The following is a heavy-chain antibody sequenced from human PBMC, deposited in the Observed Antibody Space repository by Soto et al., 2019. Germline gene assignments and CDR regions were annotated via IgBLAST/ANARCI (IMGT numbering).Heavy chain of an antibody. CDR3: ARECVAARYYYYGMDV. Sequence: QVQLVESGGGVVQPGRSLRLSCAASGFTFSSYAMHWVRQAPGKGLEWVAVISYDGSNKYYADSMKGRFTISRDNSKNTLYRQMNSLRAEDTAVYYCARECVAARYYYYGMDVWGQGTTVTVSS. V-gene: IGHV3-30-3*01. J-gene: IGHJ6*02. CDR2: ISYDGSNK. D-gene: IGHD6-6*01. CDR1: GFTFSSYA.